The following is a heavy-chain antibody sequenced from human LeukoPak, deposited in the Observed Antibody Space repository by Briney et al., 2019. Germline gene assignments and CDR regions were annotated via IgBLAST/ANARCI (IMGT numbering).Heavy chain of an antibody. CDR3: AQAVGATPWYFNY. J-gene: IGHJ4*02. CDR2: ISSDGSAT. Sequence: TGGSLRLSCAASGFAFSSYWMHWLRQTPGKELVWVALISSDGSATDYADSVKGRFTISRDNTKNTLFLQINTLRDEDTAVYYCAQAVGATPWYFNYWGRGTLVTVSS. V-gene: IGHV3-74*01. CDR1: GFAFSSYW. D-gene: IGHD1-26*01.